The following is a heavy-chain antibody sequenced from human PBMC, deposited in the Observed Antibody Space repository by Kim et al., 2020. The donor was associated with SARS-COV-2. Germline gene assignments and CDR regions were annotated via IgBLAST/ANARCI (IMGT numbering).Heavy chain of an antibody. V-gene: IGHV4-59*13. Sequence: SETLSLTCTVPGGSISSYYWSWIRQPPGKGLEWIGYIYYSGSTNYNPSLKSRVTISVDTSKNQFSLKLSSVTAADTAVYYCARDSPGYDILTGYRYYYGMDVWGQGTTVTVSS. D-gene: IGHD3-9*01. J-gene: IGHJ6*02. CDR3: ARDSPGYDILTGYRYYYGMDV. CDR1: GGSISSYY. CDR2: IYYSGST.